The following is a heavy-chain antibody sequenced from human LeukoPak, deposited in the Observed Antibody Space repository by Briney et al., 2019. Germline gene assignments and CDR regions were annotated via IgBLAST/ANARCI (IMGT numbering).Heavy chain of an antibody. Sequence: PGKSLRLSCAASGCTFSSYYMHWVRQAPGKGLEWVAVTSYDGSNKYHADSVKGRFTISRDNSKNTLYLQMNSLRAEDTAMYYCASGIWREAPASSDHFDYWGQGTLVTVSS. V-gene: IGHV3-30-3*01. D-gene: IGHD1-1*01. J-gene: IGHJ4*02. CDR2: TSYDGSNK. CDR3: ASGIWREAPASSDHFDY. CDR1: GCTFSSYY.